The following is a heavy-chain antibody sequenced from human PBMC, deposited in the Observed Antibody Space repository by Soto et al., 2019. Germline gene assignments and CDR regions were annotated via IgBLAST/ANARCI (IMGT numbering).Heavy chain of an antibody. CDR1: GGTFSSYA. V-gene: IGHV1-69*12. Sequence: QVQLVQSGAEVKKPGSSVKVSCKASGGTFSSYAISWVRQAPGQGLEWMGGIIPIFGTANYAQKFQGRVTSTADESTSTEYMQLSSLGSADAAVYDGARGENHGAVWGGYGYRWFAPWGQGTLVTVSS. CDR2: IIPIFGTA. D-gene: IGHD3-16*01. J-gene: IGHJ5*02. CDR3: ARGENHGAVWGGYGYRWFAP.